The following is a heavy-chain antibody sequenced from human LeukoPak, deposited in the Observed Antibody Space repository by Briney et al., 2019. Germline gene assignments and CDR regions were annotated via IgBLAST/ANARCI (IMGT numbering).Heavy chain of an antibody. Sequence: PGGSLRLSCAASGFTVSSNYMSWVRQAPGKGLEWVSLIYSGGSTYYADSVKSRFTISRDNSKNTLYLQMNSLRAEDTAVYYCASRDKGYYYGMDVWGQGTTVTVSS. J-gene: IGHJ6*02. V-gene: IGHV3-66*01. CDR1: GFTVSSNY. CDR3: ASRDKGYYYGMDV. D-gene: IGHD5-24*01. CDR2: IYSGGST.